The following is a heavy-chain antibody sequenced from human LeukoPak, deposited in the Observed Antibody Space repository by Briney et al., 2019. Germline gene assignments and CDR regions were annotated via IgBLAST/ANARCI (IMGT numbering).Heavy chain of an antibody. D-gene: IGHD5-24*01. V-gene: IGHV4-59*01. CDR1: GGSFSGYY. J-gene: IGHJ2*01. CDR3: AREDGYKSEGYFDL. Sequence: SETLSLTCAVYGGSFSGYYWSWIRQPPGKGLEWIGYIYYSGSTNYNPSLKSRVTISVDTSKNQFSLKLSSVTAADTAVYYCAREDGYKSEGYFDLWGRGTLVTVSS. CDR2: IYYSGST.